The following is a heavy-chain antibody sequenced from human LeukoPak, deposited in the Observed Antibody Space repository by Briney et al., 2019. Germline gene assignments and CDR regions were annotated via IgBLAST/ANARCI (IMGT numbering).Heavy chain of an antibody. CDR2: ISYDGSNK. D-gene: IGHD4-17*01. CDR3: ARVAVGYGSDY. CDR1: GFTFSSYA. J-gene: IGHJ4*02. V-gene: IGHV3-30-3*01. Sequence: GGSLRLSCAASGFTFSSYAMHWVRQAPGKGLEWVAVISYDGSNKYYAGSVKGRFTISRDNSKNTLYLQMNSLRAEDTAVYYCARVAVGYGSDYWGQGTLVTVSS.